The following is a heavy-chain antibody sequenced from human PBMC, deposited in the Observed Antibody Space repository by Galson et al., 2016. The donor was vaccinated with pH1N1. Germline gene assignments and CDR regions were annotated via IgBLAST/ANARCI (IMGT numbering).Heavy chain of an antibody. CDR1: GFTLSSYW. CDR2: MNQDGNKK. CDR3: VRAVGRAEAH. V-gene: IGHV3-7*01. Sequence: SLRLSCAASGFTLSSYWMSWVRQAPGKGLEWVANMNQDGNKKHYVDSVKGRFIISIDYSKNSLYLQMNSLRAEDTAMYYCVRAVGRAEAHWGQGTLVTVSS. D-gene: IGHD1-26*01. J-gene: IGHJ4*02.